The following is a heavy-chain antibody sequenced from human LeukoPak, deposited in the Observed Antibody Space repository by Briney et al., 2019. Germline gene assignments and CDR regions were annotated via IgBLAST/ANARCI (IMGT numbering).Heavy chain of an antibody. Sequence: GGSLRLSCAASGFTFSSYAMSWIRQAPGKGLEWVAYISSSGSTIYYADSVKGRFTISRDNAKNSLYLQMNSLRAEDTAVFYCASGYVLSALDYWGQGTLITVSS. CDR3: ASGYVLSALDY. CDR1: GFTFSSYA. D-gene: IGHD5-12*01. CDR2: ISSSGSTI. V-gene: IGHV3-11*01. J-gene: IGHJ4*02.